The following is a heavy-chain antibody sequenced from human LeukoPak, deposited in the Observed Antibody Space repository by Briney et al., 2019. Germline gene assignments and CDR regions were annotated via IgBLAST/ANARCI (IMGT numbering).Heavy chain of an antibody. D-gene: IGHD1-26*01. CDR3: ARGYSGSYRVDY. V-gene: IGHV3-74*01. CDR1: GLTFSSYW. CDR2: INTDGSST. J-gene: IGHJ4*02. Sequence: GGSLRLSCAASGLTFSSYWMHWVRQAPGKGLVWVSRINTDGSSTTYADSVKGRFTISRDNAKNTLYLQMNSLRAEDTAVYYCARGYSGSYRVDYWGQGTLVTVSS.